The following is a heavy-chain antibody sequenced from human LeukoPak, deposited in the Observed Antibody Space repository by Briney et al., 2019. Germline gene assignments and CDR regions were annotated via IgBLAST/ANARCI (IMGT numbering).Heavy chain of an antibody. D-gene: IGHD6-13*01. CDR2: IKSKTDGGTT. CDR3: AKVMGAAGADAFDI. CDR1: GFTFSNAW. V-gene: IGHV3-15*01. J-gene: IGHJ3*02. Sequence: GGSLRLSCAASGFTFSNAWMSWVRQAPGRGLEWVGRIKSKTDGGTTDYAAPVKGRFTISRDDSKNTLYLQMNSLRAEDTAVYYCAKVMGAAGADAFDIWGQGTMVTVSS.